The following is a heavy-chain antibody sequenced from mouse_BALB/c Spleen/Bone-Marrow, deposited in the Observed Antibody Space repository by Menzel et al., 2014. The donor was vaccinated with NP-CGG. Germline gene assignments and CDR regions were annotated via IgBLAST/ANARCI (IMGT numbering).Heavy chain of an antibody. CDR3: ARVTSSAVGAMDY. CDR2: IWAGGST. D-gene: IGHD3-2*02. CDR1: GFSLTNYG. J-gene: IGHJ4*01. Sequence: QVQLKESGPGLVAPSQSLSITCTVSGFSLTNYGVHWVRQPPGKGLEWLGVIWAGGSTNYNSALMSRLSISKDNSKSQVSLKMNSLQTDDTAMYYCARVTSSAVGAMDYWGQGTSVTVSS. V-gene: IGHV2-9*02.